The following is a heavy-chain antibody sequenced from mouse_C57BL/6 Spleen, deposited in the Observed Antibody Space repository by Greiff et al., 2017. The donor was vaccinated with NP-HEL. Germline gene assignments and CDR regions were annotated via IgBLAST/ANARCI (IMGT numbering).Heavy chain of an antibody. J-gene: IGHJ4*01. CDR3: ARSGGGSSYGAMDY. Sequence: VQLQQSGPELVKPGASVKISCKASGYTFTDYYMTWVKQSHGKSLEWIGAINPNNGGTSYNQKFKGKATLTVDKSSSTASMELRSLTSEDSAVYYCARSGGGSSYGAMDYWGQGTSVTVSS. CDR2: INPNNGGT. D-gene: IGHD1-1*01. V-gene: IGHV1-26*01. CDR1: GYTFTDYY.